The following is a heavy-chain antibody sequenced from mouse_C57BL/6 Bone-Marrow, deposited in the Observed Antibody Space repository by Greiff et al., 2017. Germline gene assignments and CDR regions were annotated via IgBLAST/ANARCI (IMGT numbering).Heavy chain of an antibody. CDR3: ARGDYGSSYVLYWYFDV. D-gene: IGHD1-1*01. V-gene: IGHV1-81*01. J-gene: IGHJ1*03. CDR2: IYPRSGNT. Sequence: VQLQQSGAELARPGASVKLSCKASGYTFTSYGISWVKQRTGQGLEWIGEIYPRSGNTYYNEKFKGKATLTSDKSSSTAYMELRSLTSEDSAVYFCARGDYGSSYVLYWYFDVWGTGTTVTVSS. CDR1: GYTFTSYG.